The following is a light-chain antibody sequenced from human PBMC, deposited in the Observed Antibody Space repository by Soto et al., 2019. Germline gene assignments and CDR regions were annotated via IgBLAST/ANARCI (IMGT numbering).Light chain of an antibody. Sequence: EIVLTQSPLSLPVTPGEPASISCRSSQNLLHSNGYNYLNWYLQKPGQSPQLLIYLGSNRASVVPDRFSGSGSGTDFTLTINRVEAEDVGLYFCAQGLATPFTFGGGTKVEIK. CDR2: LGS. V-gene: IGKV2-28*01. CDR1: QNLLHSNGYNY. CDR3: AQGLATPFT. J-gene: IGKJ4*01.